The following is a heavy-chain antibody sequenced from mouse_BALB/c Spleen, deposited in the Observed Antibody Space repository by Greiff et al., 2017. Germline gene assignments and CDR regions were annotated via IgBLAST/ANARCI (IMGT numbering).Heavy chain of an antibody. Sequence: EVMLVESGGGLVQPGGSLRLSCATSGFTFTDYYMSWVRQPPGKALEWLGFIRNKANGYTTEYSASVKGRFTISRDNSQSILYLQMNTLRAEDSATYYCARDGSAMDYWGQGTSVTVSS. CDR1: GFTFTDYY. CDR3: ARDGSAMDY. CDR2: IRNKANGYTT. V-gene: IGHV7-3*02. J-gene: IGHJ4*01.